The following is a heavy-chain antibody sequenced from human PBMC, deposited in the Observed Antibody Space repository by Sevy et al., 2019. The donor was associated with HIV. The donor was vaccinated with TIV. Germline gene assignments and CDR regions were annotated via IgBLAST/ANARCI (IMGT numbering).Heavy chain of an antibody. CDR2: IKQDGSQK. CDR1: GITFSESL. J-gene: IGHJ4*02. CDR3: ARVFSGSAPGFDY. D-gene: IGHD6-19*01. V-gene: IGHV3-7*01. Sequence: GGSLRLSCASSGITFSESLTSWVRQAPGKGLEWVASIKQDGSQKYYVDSVKGRFSISRDNAKNSLYLQMNSLRGDDTALYYCARVFSGSAPGFDYWGQGTLVTVSS.